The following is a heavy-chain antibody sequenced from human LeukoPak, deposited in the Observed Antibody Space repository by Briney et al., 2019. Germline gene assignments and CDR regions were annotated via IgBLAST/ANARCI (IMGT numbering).Heavy chain of an antibody. V-gene: IGHV3-7*01. D-gene: IGHD1-14*01. J-gene: IGHJ4*02. CDR1: GFTFSSYW. CDR3: ARNQRRLDY. Sequence: GGSPRLSYAASGFTFSSYWMSWVRQAPGKGLELVANIKQDGSEKYYVDSVKGRFTISRDNAKNSLYLQMNSLRAEDTAVYYCARNQRRLDYWGQGTLVTVSS. CDR2: IKQDGSEK.